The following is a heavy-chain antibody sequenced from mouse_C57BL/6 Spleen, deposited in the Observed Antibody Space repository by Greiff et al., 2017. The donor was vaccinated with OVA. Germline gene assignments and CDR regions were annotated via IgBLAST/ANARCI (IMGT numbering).Heavy chain of an antibody. CDR1: GYAFSSSW. CDR3: ARDPYYYGSSYGYFDV. Sequence: VQVVESGPELVKPGASVKISCKASGYAFSSSWMNWVKQRPGKGLEWIGRIYPGDGDTNYNGKFKGKATLTADKSSSTAYMQLSSLTSEDSAVYFCARDPYYYGSSYGYFDVWGTGTTVTVSS. D-gene: IGHD1-1*01. CDR2: IYPGDGDT. J-gene: IGHJ1*03. V-gene: IGHV1-82*01.